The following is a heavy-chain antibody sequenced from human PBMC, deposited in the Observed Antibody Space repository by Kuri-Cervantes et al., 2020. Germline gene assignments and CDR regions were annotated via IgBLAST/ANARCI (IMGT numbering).Heavy chain of an antibody. V-gene: IGHV3-33*01. D-gene: IGHD3-10*01. CDR1: GFTFSSYG. CDR2: IWYDGSNK. J-gene: IGHJ4*02. Sequence: GESLKISCAASGFTFSSYGMHWVRQAPGKGLEWVAVIWYDGSNKYYADSVKGRFTISRDNSKNTLYLQMNSLRAEDTAVYYCAREKRYGSSSWDYWGQGTLVTVSS. CDR3: AREKRYGSSSWDY.